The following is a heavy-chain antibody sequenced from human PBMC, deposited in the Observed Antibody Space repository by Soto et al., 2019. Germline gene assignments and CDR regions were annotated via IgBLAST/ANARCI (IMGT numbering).Heavy chain of an antibody. CDR3: ARREGTRIYSFDY. CDR1: GGSFSGPY. J-gene: IGHJ4*02. V-gene: IGHV4-59*11. Sequence: QVQLLESGPGLVKPSETLSLTCTVSGGSFSGPYWGWIRQPPGKGLEWIGYIHYSGITNYDPSLRSRVTMSIDMSKNQFSLSLTSVTTADTAIYYCARREGTRIYSFDYWGPGSLVTVSS. D-gene: IGHD1-26*01. CDR2: IHYSGIT.